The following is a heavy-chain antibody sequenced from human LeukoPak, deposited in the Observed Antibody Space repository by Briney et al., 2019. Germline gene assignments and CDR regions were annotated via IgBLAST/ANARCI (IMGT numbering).Heavy chain of an antibody. J-gene: IGHJ6*02. Sequence: SQTLSLTCAISGDSFSSNSATWNWIRQSPSRGLEWLGRTYYRSKWYKYYAVSVKGRITINPDTSKNQFSLKLSSVTAADTAMYYCARVEYQLLGRYYYYGLDVWGQGTTVTVSS. CDR2: TYYRSKWYK. CDR3: ARVEYQLLGRYYYYGLDV. V-gene: IGHV6-1*01. CDR1: GDSFSSNSAT. D-gene: IGHD2-2*01.